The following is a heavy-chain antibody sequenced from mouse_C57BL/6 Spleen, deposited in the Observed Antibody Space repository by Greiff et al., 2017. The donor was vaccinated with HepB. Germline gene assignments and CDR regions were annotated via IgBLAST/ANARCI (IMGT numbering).Heavy chain of an antibody. D-gene: IGHD1-1*01. CDR1: GYTFTDYY. CDR2: INPNNGGT. Sequence: EVQLQQSGPELVKPGASVKISCKASGYTFTDYYMNWVKQSHGKSLEWIGDINPNNGGTSYNQKFKGKATLTVDKSSSTAYMELRSLTSEDSAVYYCAIYGNWYFDVWGTGTTVTVSS. V-gene: IGHV1-26*01. J-gene: IGHJ1*03. CDR3: AIYGNWYFDV.